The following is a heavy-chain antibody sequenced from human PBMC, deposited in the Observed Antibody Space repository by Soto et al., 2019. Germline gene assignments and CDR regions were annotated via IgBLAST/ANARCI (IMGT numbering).Heavy chain of an antibody. D-gene: IGHD2-15*01. J-gene: IGHJ4*01. V-gene: IGHV3-9*01. Sequence: GGSLILSCPASEFTFYDYAMHWFRQAPVKFLEWVSGITWNSGNIAYADSVKGRFTIARDDDNNSLYLQMNSLRPEDTALYYCVKDSYADFHRVLSTAEYFFDYWGHGTLVTVSS. CDR2: ITWNSGNI. CDR3: VKDSYADFHRVLSTAEYFFDY. CDR1: EFTFYDYA.